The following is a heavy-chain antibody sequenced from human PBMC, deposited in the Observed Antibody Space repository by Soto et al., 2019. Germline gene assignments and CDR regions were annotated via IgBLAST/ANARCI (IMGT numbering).Heavy chain of an antibody. Sequence: ASETLSLTCTVSGGSISSYYWSWIRQAPGEGLEWIGYIYNSGSSNYNPSLKSRVNITLDTPKNQFSLKLSSVTAADTAVDYCARTGGGYSSGYYFFVMDVWGPGATVTVSS. V-gene: IGHV4-59*01. CDR1: GGSISSYY. CDR3: ARTGGGYSSGYYFFVMDV. CDR2: IYNSGSS. J-gene: IGHJ6*02. D-gene: IGHD5-18*01.